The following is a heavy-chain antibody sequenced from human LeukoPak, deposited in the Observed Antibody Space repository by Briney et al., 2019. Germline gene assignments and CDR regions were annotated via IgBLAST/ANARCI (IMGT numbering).Heavy chain of an antibody. D-gene: IGHD3-16*02. J-gene: IGHJ6*02. V-gene: IGHV3-30*03. CDR3: AREEHDYVWGSYRYYYYYGIDV. CDR2: ISFDGSNE. Sequence: GGSLRLSCAASGFTFSSYGMHWVRQSPGRGLEWVSFISFDGSNEFYADSLKGRFTISRDNAKDTLYLQMDSLRAEDTALYYCAREEHDYVWGSYRYYYYYGIDVWGQGTTVTVSS. CDR1: GFTFSSYG.